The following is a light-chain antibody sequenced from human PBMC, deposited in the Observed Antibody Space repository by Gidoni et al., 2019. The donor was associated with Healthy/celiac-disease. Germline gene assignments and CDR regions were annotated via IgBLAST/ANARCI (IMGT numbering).Light chain of an antibody. CDR3: QAWDSSTLHVV. CDR1: KLGDKY. CDR2: QDS. Sequence: SYELTQPPSVSVSPGQTASITCSGDKLGDKYACWYQQKPGQSPVLVIYQDSKRTSGIPERFSGSNSGNTATLTISGTQAMDEADYYCQAWDSSTLHVVFGGGTKLTVL. J-gene: IGLJ2*01. V-gene: IGLV3-1*01.